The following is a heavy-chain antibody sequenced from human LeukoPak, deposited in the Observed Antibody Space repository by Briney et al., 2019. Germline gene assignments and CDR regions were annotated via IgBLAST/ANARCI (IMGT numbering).Heavy chain of an antibody. CDR2: IIPIFGTA. CDR1: GYTFTSYD. Sequence: ASVKVSCKASGYTFTSYDINWVRQATGQGLEWMGRIIPIFGTANYAQKFQGRVTITTDESTSTAYMELSSLRSEDTAVYYCARDGGTMVRGGIDYWGQGTLVTVSS. V-gene: IGHV1-69*05. CDR3: ARDGGTMVRGGIDY. D-gene: IGHD3-10*01. J-gene: IGHJ4*02.